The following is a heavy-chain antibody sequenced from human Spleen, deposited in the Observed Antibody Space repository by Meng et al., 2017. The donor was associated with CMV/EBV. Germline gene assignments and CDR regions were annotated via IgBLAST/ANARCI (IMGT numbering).Heavy chain of an antibody. CDR1: GYTFTSYD. J-gene: IGHJ4*02. D-gene: IGHD6-6*01. CDR2: MKPNSGNT. Sequence: CNASGYTFTSYDINWVRQDTGQGLEWMGWMKPNSGNTGYAQKFQGRVTITRNTSISTAYMELSSLRSEDTAVYYCARQEKQLGFDYWGQGILVTVSS. CDR3: ARQEKQLGFDY. V-gene: IGHV1-8*03.